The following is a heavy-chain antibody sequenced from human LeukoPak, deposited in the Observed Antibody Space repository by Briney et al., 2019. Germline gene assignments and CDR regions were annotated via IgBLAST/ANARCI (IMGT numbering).Heavy chain of an antibody. V-gene: IGHV4-30-2*01. CDR2: IYHSGST. CDR1: GGSISSGGYS. J-gene: IGHJ5*02. Sequence: TSETLSLTCAVSGGSISSGGYSWSWIRQPPGKGLEWIGYIYHSGSTYYNPSLKSRVTISVDRSKNQFSLKLSSVTAADTAVYYCARDLGNWFDPWGQGTLVTVSS. CDR3: ARDLGNWFDP.